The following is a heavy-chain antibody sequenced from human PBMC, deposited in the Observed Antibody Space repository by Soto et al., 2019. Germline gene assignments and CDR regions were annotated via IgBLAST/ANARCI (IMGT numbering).Heavy chain of an antibody. V-gene: IGHV2-5*01. J-gene: IGHJ4*02. CDR1: GFSLSTSGLG. D-gene: IGHD6-19*01. CDR2: IYWNDDK. Sequence: QITLKESGPTLVRPTQTLTLTCTFSGFSLSTSGLGVGWIRQPPGKALEWLALIYWNDDKSYSPSLKARLTITKDTSKNQVVLTMTNMDPVDTSTYYCAHRPSGWYVFDYWGQGTLVTVSS. CDR3: AHRPSGWYVFDY.